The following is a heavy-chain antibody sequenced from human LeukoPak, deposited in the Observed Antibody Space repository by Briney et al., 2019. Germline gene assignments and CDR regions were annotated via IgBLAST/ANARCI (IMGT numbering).Heavy chain of an antibody. CDR1: GYTFTGYY. J-gene: IGHJ1*01. V-gene: IGHV1-2*02. Sequence: ASVKVSCKASGYTFTGYYMHWVRQAPGQGLEWMGWINPNSGGTNYAQKFQGRVTMTRNTSISTAYMELSSLRSEDTAVYYCARVLHYKRAEYFQHWGQGTLVTVSS. D-gene: IGHD3-10*01. CDR3: ARVLHYKRAEYFQH. CDR2: INPNSGGT.